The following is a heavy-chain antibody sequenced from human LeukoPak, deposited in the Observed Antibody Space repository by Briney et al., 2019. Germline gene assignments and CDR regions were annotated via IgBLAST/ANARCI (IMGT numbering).Heavy chain of an antibody. Sequence: QPGGSLRLSCAASGFIFYSYAMSWVRQAPGKGLEWVSAISGSGGGTYYADSVKGRFTISRDNSKNTLYLQMNSLRAEDTALYYCARSLSDLDYWGQGTLVTVSS. J-gene: IGHJ4*02. CDR1: GFIFYSYA. D-gene: IGHD3-3*02. CDR3: ARSLSDLDY. CDR2: ISGSGGGT. V-gene: IGHV3-23*01.